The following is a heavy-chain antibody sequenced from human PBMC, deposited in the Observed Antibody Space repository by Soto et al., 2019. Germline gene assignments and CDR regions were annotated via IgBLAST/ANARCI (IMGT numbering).Heavy chain of an antibody. Sequence: ASVKVSCKASGYTFTSYDINWVRQATGQGLEWMGWMNPNSGNTGYAQKFQGRVTMTRNTSISTAYMELSSLRSEDTAVYYCARGQVVVAATPGDEQGYYYYYMDVWGKGTTVTVSS. CDR1: GYTFTSYD. CDR2: MNPNSGNT. J-gene: IGHJ6*03. CDR3: ARGQVVVAATPGDEQGYYYYYMDV. D-gene: IGHD2-15*01. V-gene: IGHV1-8*01.